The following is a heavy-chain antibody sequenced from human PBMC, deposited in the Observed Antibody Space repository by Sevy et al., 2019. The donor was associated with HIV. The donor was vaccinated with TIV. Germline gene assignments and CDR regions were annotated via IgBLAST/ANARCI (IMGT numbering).Heavy chain of an antibody. Sequence: GGSLRLSCAASGFTFSSYAMSWVHQAPGKGLEWVSAISGSGGSTYYADSVKGRFTISRDNSKNTLYLQMNSLRAEDTAVYYCAKDLGVVVSYYYYGMDVWGQGTTVTVSS. CDR2: ISGSGGST. CDR3: AKDLGVVVSYYYYGMDV. D-gene: IGHD2-21*01. J-gene: IGHJ6*02. V-gene: IGHV3-23*01. CDR1: GFTFSSYA.